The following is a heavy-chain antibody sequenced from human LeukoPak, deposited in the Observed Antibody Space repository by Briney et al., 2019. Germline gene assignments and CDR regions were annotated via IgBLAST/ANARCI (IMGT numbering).Heavy chain of an antibody. CDR1: GYTYTRYF. V-gene: IGHV1-2*02. D-gene: IGHD4-17*01. CDR3: ARDTRYGVVDY. Sequence: GASVKVCCKASGYTYTRYFMHWVRQAPGQGLEWMGWINPNSGGTNYAQKFQGRVTMTRDTSISTAYRELSRLRSDDTAVYYCARDTRYGVVDYWGQGTLLTVST. CDR2: INPNSGGT. J-gene: IGHJ4*02.